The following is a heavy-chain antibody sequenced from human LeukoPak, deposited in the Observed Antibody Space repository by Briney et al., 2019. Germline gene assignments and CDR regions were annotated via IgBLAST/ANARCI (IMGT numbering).Heavy chain of an antibody. Sequence: SETLSLTCTVSGDSISSYYWSWIRQPPGKGLEWIGYIYYSGSTNYNPSLKSRVTISVDTSKNQFSLKLSSVTAADTAVYYCARVYSSGWYADWYFDLWGRGTLVTVSS. CDR2: IYYSGST. CDR3: ARVYSSGWYADWYFDL. CDR1: GDSISSYY. V-gene: IGHV4-59*01. J-gene: IGHJ2*01. D-gene: IGHD6-19*01.